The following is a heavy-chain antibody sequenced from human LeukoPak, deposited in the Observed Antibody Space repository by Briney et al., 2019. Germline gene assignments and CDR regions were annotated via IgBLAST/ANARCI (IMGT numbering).Heavy chain of an antibody. CDR1: GYTFAGYY. CDR2: NNPNSGGT. V-gene: IGHV1-2*02. D-gene: IGHD2-2*01. Sequence: GASVKVSCKASGYTFAGYYMHWVRQAPGQGLEWMGWNNPNSGGTNYAQKFQGRVTMTRDTSISTAYMELSRLRSDDTAVYYCASLLLGYCSSTSCPDYWGQGTLVTVSS. CDR3: ASLLLGYCSSTSCPDY. J-gene: IGHJ4*02.